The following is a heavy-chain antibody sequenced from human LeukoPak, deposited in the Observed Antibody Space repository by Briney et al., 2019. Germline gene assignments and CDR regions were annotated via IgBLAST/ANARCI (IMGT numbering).Heavy chain of an antibody. J-gene: IGHJ4*02. Sequence: SETLSLTCTVSGGSISSYYWSWIRQPPGKGLEWIGYIYYSGSTNYNPSLKSRVTISVDTSKNQFSLKLSSVTAADTAVYYCARAKAVAGPLDYWGRGTLVTVSS. V-gene: IGHV4-59*08. D-gene: IGHD6-19*01. CDR1: GGSISSYY. CDR3: ARAKAVAGPLDY. CDR2: IYYSGST.